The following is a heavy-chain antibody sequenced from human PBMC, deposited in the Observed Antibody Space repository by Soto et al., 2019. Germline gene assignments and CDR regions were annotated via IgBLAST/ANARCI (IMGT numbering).Heavy chain of an antibody. D-gene: IGHD2-21*02. Sequence: PSETLSLTCAVYGGSFSGYYWSWIRQPPGKGLEWIGEINHSGSTNYNPSLKSRVTISVDTSKNQFSLKLSSLRSEDTAVYYCAADRTYCGGDCYVDWGQGTLVTVSS. CDR2: INHSGST. CDR1: GGSFSGYY. V-gene: IGHV4-34*01. J-gene: IGHJ4*02. CDR3: AADRTYCGGDCYVD.